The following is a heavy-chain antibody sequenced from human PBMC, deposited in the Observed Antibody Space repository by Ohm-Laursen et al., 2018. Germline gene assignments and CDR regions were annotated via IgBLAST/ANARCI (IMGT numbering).Heavy chain of an antibody. CDR3: ARAPRGGVGGGRYYYYGMDV. CDR1: GYTFTGYF. CDR2: INPNSGGT. J-gene: IGHJ6*02. D-gene: IGHD3-16*01. Sequence: ASVKVSCKASGYTFTGYFMHWVRQAPGQGLEWMGWINPNSGGTNYAQKFQGRVTMTRDTSISTAYMELSRLRSDDTAVYYWARAPRGGVGGGRYYYYGMDVWGQGTTVTVSS. V-gene: IGHV1-2*02.